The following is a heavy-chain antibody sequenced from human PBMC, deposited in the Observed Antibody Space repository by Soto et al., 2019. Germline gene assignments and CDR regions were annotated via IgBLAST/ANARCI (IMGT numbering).Heavy chain of an antibody. V-gene: IGHV1-69*13. J-gene: IGHJ6*02. CDR3: AGNKCATTWPRGGMDV. D-gene: IGHD1-1*01. CDR1: GGTFSSYA. CDR2: IIPIFGTA. Sequence: SVQVSCKASGGTFSSYAISWVRQAPGQGLEWMGGIIPIFGTANYAQKFQGRVTITADESTSTAYMELSSLRSEDTAVYYCAGNKCATTWPRGGMDVCGQGTTVTVSS.